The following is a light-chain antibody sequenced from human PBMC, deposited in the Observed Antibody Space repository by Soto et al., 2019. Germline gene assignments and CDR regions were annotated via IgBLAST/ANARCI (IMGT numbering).Light chain of an antibody. CDR2: AAS. Sequence: IQLTQSPSSLSASVGDRVTITCRASQGISSYLAWYQQKPGKAPKLLIYAASTLQSGVPSRFSGSGSETDFTLTISSLQPDDFATYYCQQLNSYARTFGQGTKVVIK. CDR3: QQLNSYART. J-gene: IGKJ1*01. V-gene: IGKV1-9*01. CDR1: QGISSY.